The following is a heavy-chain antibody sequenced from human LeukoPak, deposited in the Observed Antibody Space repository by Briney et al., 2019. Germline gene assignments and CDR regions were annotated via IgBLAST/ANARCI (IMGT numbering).Heavy chain of an antibody. CDR2: ISAYNGNT. D-gene: IGHD3-3*01. V-gene: IGHV1-18*01. CDR1: GYTFTSYG. Sequence: ASVKVSCKASGYTFTSYGISWVRQAPGQGLEWMGWISAYNGNTNYAQKLQGRVTMTTDTSTSTAYMELRSLRSDDTAVYYCARGPYYDFWSGYSVAHYGMDVWGQGTTVTVSS. J-gene: IGHJ6*02. CDR3: ARGPYYDFWSGYSVAHYGMDV.